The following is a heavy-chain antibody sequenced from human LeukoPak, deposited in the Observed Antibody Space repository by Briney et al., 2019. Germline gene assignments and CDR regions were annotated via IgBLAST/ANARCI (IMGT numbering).Heavy chain of an antibody. CDR2: INPNSGST. Sequence: GASVRLSCTASGYTFTDYDMHWVRQAPGQGLEWMGLINPNSGSTNYAQKFQGRVTMTRDTSINTAYMELNRLRSDDTAVYYCAIGGNVFDIWGQGTMVTVSS. V-gene: IGHV1-2*02. J-gene: IGHJ3*02. CDR1: GYTFTDYD. CDR3: AIGGNVFDI.